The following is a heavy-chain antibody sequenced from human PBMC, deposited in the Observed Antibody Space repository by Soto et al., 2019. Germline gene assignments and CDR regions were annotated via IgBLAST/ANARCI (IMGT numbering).Heavy chain of an antibody. CDR1: GGSINSYY. J-gene: IGHJ4*02. CDR2: VYSSGST. V-gene: IGHV4-4*07. Sequence: SETLSLTCTVSGGSINSYYWSWIRQSAGKGLEWIGRVYSSGSTFYNPSLKSRLTMSVDTPNNQFSLKLSSVTAADTAVYSCASDKGDSRIDYWGLGTLVTVSS. CDR3: ASDKGDSRIDY. D-gene: IGHD3-22*01.